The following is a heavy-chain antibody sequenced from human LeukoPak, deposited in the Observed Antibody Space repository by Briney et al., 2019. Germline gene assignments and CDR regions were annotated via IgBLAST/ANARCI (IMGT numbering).Heavy chain of an antibody. CDR1: GFTFSSYG. J-gene: IGHJ4*02. Sequence: GGSLRLSCAASGFTFSSYGMHWVRQAPGKGLEWVAFIRYDGSNKYYADSVKGRFTISRDNSKNTLYLQMNSLRAEDTAVYYCAKGLTDRCYDPVDYWGQGTLVTVSS. CDR2: IRYDGSNK. D-gene: IGHD5-12*01. CDR3: AKGLTDRCYDPVDY. V-gene: IGHV3-30*02.